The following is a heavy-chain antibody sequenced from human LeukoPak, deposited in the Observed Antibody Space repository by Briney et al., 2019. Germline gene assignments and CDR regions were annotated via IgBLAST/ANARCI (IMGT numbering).Heavy chain of an antibody. Sequence: SETLSLTCTVSGGSISSGSYYWSWIRQPAGKGLEWIGRIYTSGSTNYNPSLKSRVTISVDTSKNQFSLKLSSVTAADTAVYYCARVATAMVFSWLDPWGQGTLVTVSS. CDR2: IYTSGST. CDR1: GGSISSGSYY. J-gene: IGHJ5*02. D-gene: IGHD5-18*01. CDR3: ARVATAMVFSWLDP. V-gene: IGHV4-61*02.